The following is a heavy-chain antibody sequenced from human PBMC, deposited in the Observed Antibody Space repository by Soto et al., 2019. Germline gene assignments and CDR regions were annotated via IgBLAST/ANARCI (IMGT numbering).Heavy chain of an antibody. D-gene: IGHD5-18*01. J-gene: IGHJ4*02. V-gene: IGHV3-33*01. Sequence: QVQLVESGGGVVQPGRSLRLSCAASGFTFSGYGMHWVRQAPGKGLEWVAVIWLDGSNKYYADSVKGRFTISRDNSKNTLYLQMNSLRAEDTAVYYCARGLWSFDYWGQENLVTVSS. CDR1: GFTFSGYG. CDR2: IWLDGSNK. CDR3: ARGLWSFDY.